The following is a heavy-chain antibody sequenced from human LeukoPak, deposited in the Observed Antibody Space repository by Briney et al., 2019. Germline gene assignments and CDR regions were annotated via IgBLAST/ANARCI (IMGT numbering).Heavy chain of an antibody. D-gene: IGHD2-15*01. CDR2: INWNGGST. J-gene: IGHJ5*02. V-gene: IGHV3-20*04. CDR1: GFTFSDYG. CDR3: ARERCSGGSCYFNNWFDP. Sequence: RTGGSLRLSCAAAGFTFSDYGMNWVRQAPGKGLEWVSGINWNGGSTGYADSVKGRFTISRDNAKNSLYLQMNSLRDEDTALYYCARERCSGGSCYFNNWFDPWGQGTLVTVSS.